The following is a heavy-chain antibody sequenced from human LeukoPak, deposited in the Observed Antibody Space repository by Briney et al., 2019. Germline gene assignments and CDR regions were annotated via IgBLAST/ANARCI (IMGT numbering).Heavy chain of an antibody. D-gene: IGHD6-19*01. CDR1: GFPFSEYS. Sequence: PGGSLRLSCAASGFPFSEYSMNWVRQAPGKGLEWLSYIGISSGNTKYADSVKGRFTISRDNAKNTLYLQMNSLRAEDTAVYYCARVGYSSGWKFDYWGQGTLVTVSS. CDR2: IGISSGNT. V-gene: IGHV3-11*06. CDR3: ARVGYSSGWKFDY. J-gene: IGHJ4*02.